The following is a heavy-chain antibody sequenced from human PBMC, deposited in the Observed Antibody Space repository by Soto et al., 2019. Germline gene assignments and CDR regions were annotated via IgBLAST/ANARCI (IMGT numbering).Heavy chain of an antibody. CDR3: AKEGPGYSSGWYPANDAFDI. V-gene: IGHV3-23*01. J-gene: IGHJ3*02. CDR1: GFTFSSYA. D-gene: IGHD6-19*01. Sequence: GSRRLSCAASGFTFSSYAMSWVRQAPGKGLEWVSAISGSGGSTYYADSVKGRFTISRDNSKNTLYLQMNSLRAEDTAVYYCAKEGPGYSSGWYPANDAFDIWGQGTMVTVSS. CDR2: ISGSGGST.